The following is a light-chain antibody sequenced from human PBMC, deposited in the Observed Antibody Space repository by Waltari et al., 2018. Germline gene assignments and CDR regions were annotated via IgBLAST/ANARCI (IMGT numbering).Light chain of an antibody. CDR1: QSLLHRNGYNS. V-gene: IGKV2-28*01. CDR3: MQALQTPT. Sequence: DIVMTQSPLSLPVTPGEPASISCRSSQSLLHRNGYNSLDWYLQTPGQSPRLLIYLGSNRASGVPDRFSGSGSGTDFTLQISRVEAEDVGVYYCMQALQTPTFGGGTKVEIK. J-gene: IGKJ4*01. CDR2: LGS.